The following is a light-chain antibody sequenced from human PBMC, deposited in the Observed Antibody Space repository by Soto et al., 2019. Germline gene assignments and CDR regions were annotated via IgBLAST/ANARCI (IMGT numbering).Light chain of an antibody. Sequence: EVVLTQSPGTLSLSPGERATLSCRASQIFSSTSLAWYQQKPGQAPRLLIYGASNRATGIPDRFSGSGSGTDFILTISSLQPDDFATYYCQQYHSYPYTFGQGTKLEIE. J-gene: IGKJ2*01. CDR2: GAS. V-gene: IGKV3-20*01. CDR3: QQYHSYPYT. CDR1: QIFSSTS.